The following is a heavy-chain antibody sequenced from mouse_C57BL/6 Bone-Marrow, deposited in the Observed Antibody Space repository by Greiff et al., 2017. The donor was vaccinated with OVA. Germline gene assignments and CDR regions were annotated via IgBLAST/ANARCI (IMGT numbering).Heavy chain of an antibody. CDR3: APYSSYVDYAMDY. J-gene: IGHJ4*01. CDR1: GFTFSSYG. V-gene: IGHV5-6*02. Sequence: DVMLVESGGDLVKPGGSLKLSCAASGFTFSSYGMSWVRQTPGKRLEWVATISSGGSYTYYPDSVKGRFTISRDNAKNTLYLQMSSLKSEDTAMYYCAPYSSYVDYAMDYWGQGTSVTVSS. CDR2: ISSGGSYT. D-gene: IGHD1-1*01.